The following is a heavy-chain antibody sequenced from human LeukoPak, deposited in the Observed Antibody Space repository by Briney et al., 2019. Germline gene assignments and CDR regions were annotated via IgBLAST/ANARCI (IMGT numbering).Heavy chain of an antibody. CDR2: ISGGGGST. J-gene: IGHJ4*02. CDR3: AKGSGGGAVAGTFVSPYDY. Sequence: QAGGSLRLSCAASGFTFNSYAMTWVRQAPGKGLEWVSAISGGGGSTYYADSVKGRFTISRDKSKKTLYLQMNSLRAEDTAVYYCAKGSGGGAVAGTFVSPYDYWGQGTLVTVSS. D-gene: IGHD6-19*01. CDR1: GFTFNSYA. V-gene: IGHV3-23*01.